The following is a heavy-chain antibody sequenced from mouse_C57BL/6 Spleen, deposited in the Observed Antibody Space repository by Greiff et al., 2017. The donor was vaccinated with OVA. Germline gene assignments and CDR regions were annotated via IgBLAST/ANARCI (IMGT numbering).Heavy chain of an antibody. J-gene: IGHJ2*01. CDR1: GYTFTSYW. Sequence: QVQLQQPGAELVMPGASVKLSCKASGYTFTSYWMHRVKQRPGQGLEWIGEIDPSDSYTNYNQKFKGKSTLTVDKSSSTAYMQLSSLTSEDSAVYYCARGGTTVASFDYWGQGTTLTVSS. D-gene: IGHD1-1*01. CDR3: ARGGTTVASFDY. CDR2: IDPSDSYT. V-gene: IGHV1-69*01.